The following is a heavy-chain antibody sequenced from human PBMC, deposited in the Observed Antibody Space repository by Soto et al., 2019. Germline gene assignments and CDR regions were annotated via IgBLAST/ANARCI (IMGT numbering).Heavy chain of an antibody. D-gene: IGHD2-15*01. V-gene: IGHV4-39*01. CDR2: IYYSGST. CDR3: ARQRWDIVVVVAATPDYHYYYGMDV. CDR1: GGSISSSSYY. Sequence: PSETLSLTCTVSGGSISSSSYYWGWIRQPPGKGLEWIGCIYYSGSTYYNPSLKSRVTISVDTSKNQFSLRLSSVTAADTAVYYCARQRWDIVVVVAATPDYHYYYGMDVWGQGTTVTVSS. J-gene: IGHJ6*02.